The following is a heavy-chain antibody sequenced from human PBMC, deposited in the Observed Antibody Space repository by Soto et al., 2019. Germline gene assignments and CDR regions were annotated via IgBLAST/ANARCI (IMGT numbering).Heavy chain of an antibody. CDR2: INHSGST. V-gene: IGHV4-34*01. CDR1: GGSFSGYY. J-gene: IGHJ6*02. Sequence: SETLSLTCAVYGGSFSGYYWSWIRQPPGKGLEWIGEINHSGSTNYNPSLKSRVTISVDTSKNQFSLKLSSVTAADTAVYYCARHVLLWFGELPKTPYYYYGMDVWGQGTTVTVPS. CDR3: ARHVLLWFGELPKTPYYYYGMDV. D-gene: IGHD3-10*01.